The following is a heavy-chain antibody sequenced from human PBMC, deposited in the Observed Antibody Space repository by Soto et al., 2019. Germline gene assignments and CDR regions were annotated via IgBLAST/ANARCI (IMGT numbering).Heavy chain of an antibody. CDR3: ARGVLRAVAGLDWYFDL. J-gene: IGHJ2*01. CDR1: GDSVSSNSAA. D-gene: IGHD6-19*01. Sequence: QVQLQQSGPGLVKPSQTLSLTCAISGDSVSSNSAAWNWIRQSPSRGLEWLGRTYYRSKWYNDYAVSVKSRITINPDTSKNQFSLQLNSVTPEDTAVYYCARGVLRAVAGLDWYFDLWGRGTLVTVSS. V-gene: IGHV6-1*01. CDR2: TYYRSKWYN.